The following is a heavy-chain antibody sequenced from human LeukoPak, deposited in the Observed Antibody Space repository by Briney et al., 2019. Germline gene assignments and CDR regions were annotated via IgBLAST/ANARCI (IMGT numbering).Heavy chain of an antibody. CDR2: ITHKAFGGTA. J-gene: IGHJ4*02. CDR1: GFNFGDYA. Sequence: GGSLRLSCTTSGFNFGDYAMSWFRQAPEKGLEGIGFITHKAFGGTAEYAASVKGRFTTSRDDSRSTAYLQMDNVRTEDTGIYYCTRDEFGYGSNFLDYWGQGTLVTVST. V-gene: IGHV3-49*03. D-gene: IGHD5-24*01. CDR3: TRDEFGYGSNFLDY.